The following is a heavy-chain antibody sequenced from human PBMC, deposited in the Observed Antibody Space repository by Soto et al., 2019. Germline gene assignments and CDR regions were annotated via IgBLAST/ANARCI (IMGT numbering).Heavy chain of an antibody. V-gene: IGHV3-30*18. Sequence: GGSLRLSCAASGFTFSSYGMHWVRQAPGKGLEWVAVISYDGSNKYYAESVKGRFTISRDNSKNTLYLQMNSLRDEDTAVYYCAKDRSEGYCSSTSCYDFDYWGQGTLVTVSS. CDR2: ISYDGSNK. CDR3: AKDRSEGYCSSTSCYDFDY. CDR1: GFTFSSYG. J-gene: IGHJ4*02. D-gene: IGHD2-2*01.